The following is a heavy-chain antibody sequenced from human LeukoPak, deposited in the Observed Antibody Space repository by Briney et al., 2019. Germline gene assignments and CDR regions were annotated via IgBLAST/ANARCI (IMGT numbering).Heavy chain of an antibody. CDR3: ARDRSSSLYYYYYYGMDV. V-gene: IGHV3-74*01. CDR2: INSDGSDT. J-gene: IGHJ6*02. Sequence: GGSLRLSCAASGFTFNSYWMHWVRQASGKGLVWVSRINSDGSDTSYADSVKGRFTISRDNAKNTLYLQMNSLRAEDTAVYYCARDRSSSLYYYYYYGMDVWGQGTTVTVSS. CDR1: GFTFNSYW. D-gene: IGHD6-13*01.